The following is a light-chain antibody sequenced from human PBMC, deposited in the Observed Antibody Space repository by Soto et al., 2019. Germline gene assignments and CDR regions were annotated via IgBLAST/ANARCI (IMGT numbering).Light chain of an antibody. J-gene: IGLJ1*01. CDR1: GSDIGAYNY. V-gene: IGLV2-14*01. CDR2: GVT. Sequence: QSVLTQPASVSGSPGQSTTISRTGSGSDIGAYNYVSWYQQHPGKAPKLLIHGVTRRPSGVSSRFSASKSAYTASLTISGLQAEDEANYYCSSFTTSYFYVFGPGTKVTVL. CDR3: SSFTTSYFYV.